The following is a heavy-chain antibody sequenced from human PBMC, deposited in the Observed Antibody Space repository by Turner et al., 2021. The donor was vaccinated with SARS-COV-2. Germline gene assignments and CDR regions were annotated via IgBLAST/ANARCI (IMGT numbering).Heavy chain of an antibody. Sequence: EVQLLQSGGGTEQPGRSHRPTCAASGFTFDNVDMSWARQAPGKGLEWVSVISGSGSRTYYADSVKGRFVISRDNSKSTLFLQMDNLRADDTAVYFCAKTLLLGAFDSWCQGTLVSVSS. CDR2: ISGSGSRT. J-gene: IGHJ3*01. CDR3: AKTLLLGAFDS. V-gene: IGHV3-23*01. CDR1: GFTFDNVD.